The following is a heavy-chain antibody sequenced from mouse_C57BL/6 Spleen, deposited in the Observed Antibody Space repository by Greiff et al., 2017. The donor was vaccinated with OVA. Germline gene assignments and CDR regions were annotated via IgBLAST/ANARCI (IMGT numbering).Heavy chain of an antibody. V-gene: IGHV5-9*01. Sequence: EVMLVESGGGLVKPGGSLKLSCAASGFTFSSYTMSWVRQTPEKRLEWVATISGGGGNTYYPDSVKGRFTISRDNAKNTLYLQMSSLRSEDTALYYCARRPPFAYWGQGTLVTVSA. CDR2: ISGGGGNT. J-gene: IGHJ3*01. CDR3: ARRPPFAY. D-gene: IGHD6-1*01. CDR1: GFTFSSYT.